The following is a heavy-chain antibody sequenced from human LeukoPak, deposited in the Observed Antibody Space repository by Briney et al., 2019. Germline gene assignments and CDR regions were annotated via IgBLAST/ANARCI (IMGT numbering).Heavy chain of an antibody. CDR2: IYHTGST. V-gene: IGHV4-4*02. D-gene: IGHD6-19*01. CDR3: ARGSLAVAGNFDY. Sequence: SETLSLTCAVSGGSIGSSNWWSWVRQPPGKGLEWIGEIYHTGSTNYNPPLKSRVTISIDKSKNHFSLKLSSVTAADTAVYFCARGSLAVAGNFDYWGQGTLVTVSS. CDR1: GGSIGSSNW. J-gene: IGHJ4*02.